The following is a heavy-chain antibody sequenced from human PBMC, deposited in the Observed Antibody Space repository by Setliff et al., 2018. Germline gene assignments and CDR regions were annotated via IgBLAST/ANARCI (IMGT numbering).Heavy chain of an antibody. CDR2: INQDGSEK. V-gene: IGHV3-7*03. J-gene: IGHJ3*02. Sequence: GGSLRLSCGASGLTFTTYWMSWVRQAPGKGLEWVANINQDGSEKFYLDSVKGRFTISRDNAKNSLYLQMNSLRAEDTAVYYCARDRISRYYDSGAHAFDIWGQGTMVTVSS. CDR1: GLTFTTYW. D-gene: IGHD3-22*01. CDR3: ARDRISRYYDSGAHAFDI.